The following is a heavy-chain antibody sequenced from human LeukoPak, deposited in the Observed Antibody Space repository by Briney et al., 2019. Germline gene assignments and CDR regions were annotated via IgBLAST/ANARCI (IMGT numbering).Heavy chain of an antibody. CDR3: AGGPSPHDYCGYGAAIYYYIDV. CDR1: GGSLSSSSYY. D-gene: IGHD4-17*01. J-gene: IGHJ6*03. V-gene: IGHV4-39*07. Sequence: SETLSLTCTVSGGSLSSSSYYWGWIRQPPGKGLEWIGSIYYSGSTYYNPSLKSRVTISGDTSKNQFSLKLSSVTAADTAVYYCAGGPSPHDYCGYGAAIYYYIDVWGKGTTVTVCS. CDR2: IYYSGST.